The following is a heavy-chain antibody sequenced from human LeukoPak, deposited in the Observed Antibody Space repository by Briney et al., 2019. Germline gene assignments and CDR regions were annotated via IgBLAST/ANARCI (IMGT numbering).Heavy chain of an antibody. Sequence: GGSLRLSCAASEFTFSTYDMHWVRLATGKGLEWVSTIDTAGNTWYPGSVQGRFTISRENAKNSLNLQMNSLRVGDTAVYYCARAKMPGIQTAGRVNYFDSWGQGTLVTVSS. CDR3: ARAKMPGIQTAGRVNYFDS. CDR2: IDTAGNT. J-gene: IGHJ4*02. D-gene: IGHD6-13*01. CDR1: EFTFSTYD. V-gene: IGHV3-13*01.